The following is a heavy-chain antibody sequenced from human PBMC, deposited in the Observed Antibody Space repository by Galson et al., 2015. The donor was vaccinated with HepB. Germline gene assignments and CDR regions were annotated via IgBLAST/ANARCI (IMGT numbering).Heavy chain of an antibody. CDR2: IIPIFGTA. Sequence: SVKVSCKASGGTFSSYAISWVRQAPGQGLEWMGGIIPIFGTANYAQKFQGRVTITADKSTSTAYMELSSLRSEDTAVYYCARSVTIFGVVITDYYYYGMDVWGQGTTVTVSS. CDR3: ARSVTIFGVVITDYYYYGMDV. J-gene: IGHJ6*02. CDR1: GGTFSSYA. V-gene: IGHV1-69*06. D-gene: IGHD3-3*01.